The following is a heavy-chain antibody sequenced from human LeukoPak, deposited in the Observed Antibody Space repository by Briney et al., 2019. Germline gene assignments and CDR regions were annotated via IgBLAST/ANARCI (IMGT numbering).Heavy chain of an antibody. CDR2: IYTSGST. J-gene: IGHJ5*02. CDR1: GGSISSGSYY. D-gene: IGHD4-17*01. V-gene: IGHV4-61*02. Sequence: SETLSLTCPVSGGSISSGSYYWSWIRQPAGKGLEWIGRIYTSGSTNYNPSLKSRVTISVDTSKNQFSLKLSSVTAADTAVYYCATDYGDLWFDPWGQGTLVTVSS. CDR3: ATDYGDLWFDP.